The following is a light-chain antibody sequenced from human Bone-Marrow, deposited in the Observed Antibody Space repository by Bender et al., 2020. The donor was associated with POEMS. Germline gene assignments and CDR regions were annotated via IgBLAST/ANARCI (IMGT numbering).Light chain of an antibody. CDR3: FCGDVDDWV. J-gene: IGLJ3*02. CDR2: ADT. Sequence: SYELTQLPSVSVSPGQTARITCSGDVLGDNPADWFQQKPGQAPELVIYADTERFPGVPERFSGSASGNSTTLTISRVQTEDEADYYCFCGDVDDWVFGGGTKLTVL. CDR1: VLGDNP. V-gene: IGLV3-22*01.